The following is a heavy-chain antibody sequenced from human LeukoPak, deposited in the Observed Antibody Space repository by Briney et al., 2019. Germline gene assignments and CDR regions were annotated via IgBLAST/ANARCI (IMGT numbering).Heavy chain of an antibody. CDR1: GGSISTSAYY. V-gene: IGHV4-39*01. CDR3: ARHAAYSNSWIYDY. J-gene: IGHJ4*02. D-gene: IGHD6-13*01. CDR2: IYYSGST. Sequence: SETLSLTCIVSGGSISTSAYYWGWIRQPPGEGLQWIGSIYYSGSTYYNPSLKSRVTISVDTSKNQFSLKLSSVTAADTAVYYCARHAAYSNSWIYDYWGQGTLVTVSS.